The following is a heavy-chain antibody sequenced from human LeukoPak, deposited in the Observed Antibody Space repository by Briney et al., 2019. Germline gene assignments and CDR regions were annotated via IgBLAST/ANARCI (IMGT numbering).Heavy chain of an antibody. CDR2: ISGSGGST. V-gene: IGHV3-23*01. CDR1: GFTFSSYA. D-gene: IGHD4-23*01. CDR3: AKAKIRWPKGYYYYMDV. Sequence: PGGSLRLSCAASGFTFSSYAMSWVRQAPGKGLEWVSAISGSGGSTYYADSVKGRFTISRDNSKNTLYLQMSSLRAEDTAVYYCAKAKIRWPKGYYYYMDVWGKGTTVTVSS. J-gene: IGHJ6*03.